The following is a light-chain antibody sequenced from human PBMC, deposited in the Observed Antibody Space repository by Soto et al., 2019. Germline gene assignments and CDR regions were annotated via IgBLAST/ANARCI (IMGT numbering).Light chain of an antibody. V-gene: IGLV1-44*01. CDR2: HNN. CDR1: SSNIGSNT. Sequence: QSVLTQPPSASGTPGQRVTISCSGTSSNIGSNTVNWYQQLPGTAPKLLIYHNNQRPSGVPDRLSGSKSGTSASLAISGLQSEDEAVYYCAAWDDSLMGPVFGGGTKLTVL. J-gene: IGLJ3*02. CDR3: AAWDDSLMGPV.